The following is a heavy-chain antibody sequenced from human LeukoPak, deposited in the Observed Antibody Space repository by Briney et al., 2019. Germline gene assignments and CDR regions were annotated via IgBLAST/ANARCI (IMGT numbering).Heavy chain of an antibody. CDR1: GYTFTGYY. Sequence: ASVKVSCKASGYTFTGYYMHWVRQAPGQGLEWMGRINPNSGGTNYAQKFQGRVTMTRDTSISTAYMELSRLRSDDTVVYYCARDSGEMAIPFDYWGQGTLVTVSS. J-gene: IGHJ4*02. CDR3: ARDSGEMAIPFDY. CDR2: INPNSGGT. D-gene: IGHD5-24*01. V-gene: IGHV1-2*05.